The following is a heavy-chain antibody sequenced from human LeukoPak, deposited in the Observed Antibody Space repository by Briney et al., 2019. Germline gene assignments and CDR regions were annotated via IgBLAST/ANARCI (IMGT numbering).Heavy chain of an antibody. CDR1: GDSIRNYY. CDR2: IYYSGST. V-gene: IGHV4-59*01. Sequence: SETLSLTCTVSGDSIRNYYWTWIRQPPGKALEWIGYIYYSGSTNYNPSLKSRVTISVDTSKNQFSLKLSSMTAADTAVYYCARVYYHSSAYYLYFFDYWGQGTLVTVSS. D-gene: IGHD3-22*01. J-gene: IGHJ4*02. CDR3: ARVYYHSSAYYLYFFDY.